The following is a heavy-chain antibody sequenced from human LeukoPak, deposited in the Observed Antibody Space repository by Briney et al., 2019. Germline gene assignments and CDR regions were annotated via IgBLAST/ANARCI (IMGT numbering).Heavy chain of an antibody. D-gene: IGHD3-3*01. CDR1: GFTFSNYA. CDR2: IHYSGGST. Sequence: GGSLRLSCAASGFTFSNYAMSWVRQAPGKGLEWVSSIHYSGGSTYYADSVMRRFTISRDNSKTTLFLQMNSLKTEDTAVYYCATGGRSGVALEQWGQGTLVTVSS. J-gene: IGHJ4*02. V-gene: IGHV3-23*01. CDR3: ATGGRSGVALEQ.